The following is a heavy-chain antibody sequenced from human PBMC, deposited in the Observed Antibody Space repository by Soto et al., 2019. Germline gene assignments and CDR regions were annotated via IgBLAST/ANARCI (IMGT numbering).Heavy chain of an antibody. V-gene: IGHV3-7*04. Sequence: PGGSLRLSCAASGFTFSSYWMSWVRQAPGKGLEWVANIKQDGSEKYYVDSVKGRFTISRDNAKNSLYLQMNSLRAEDTAVYYCARESDYYGSGSYEYFDYWGQGTLVTVSS. CDR3: ARESDYYGSGSYEYFDY. CDR1: GFTFSSYW. CDR2: IKQDGSEK. D-gene: IGHD3-10*01. J-gene: IGHJ4*02.